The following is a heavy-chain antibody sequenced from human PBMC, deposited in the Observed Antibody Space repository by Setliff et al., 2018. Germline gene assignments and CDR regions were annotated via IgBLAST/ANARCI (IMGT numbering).Heavy chain of an antibody. CDR2: IYTSWST. D-gene: IGHD3-3*01. CDR3: ARMSGFQYMDV. CDR1: GGSISSSDFY. V-gene: IGHV4-61*09. J-gene: IGHJ6*03. Sequence: PSETLSLTCTVSGGSISSSDFYWGWIRQPAGKGLEWIGQIYTSWSTNYNPSLKSRVTISLDTSKNQFSLSLSSVTAADTAVYYCARMSGFQYMDVWGKGTTVTVSS.